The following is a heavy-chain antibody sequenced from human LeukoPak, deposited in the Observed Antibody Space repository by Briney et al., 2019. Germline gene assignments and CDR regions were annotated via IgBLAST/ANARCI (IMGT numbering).Heavy chain of an antibody. D-gene: IGHD3-22*01. CDR1: GGTFSSYA. CDR3: ARYYYDSSGNSPTFDY. J-gene: IGHJ4*02. V-gene: IGHV1-69*06. CDR2: IIPIFGTA. Sequence: SVKVSCKASGGTFSSYAISWVRQAPGQGLEWMGGIIPIFGTANYAQKFQGRVAITADKSTSTAYMELSSLRSEDTAVYYCARYYYDSSGNSPTFDYWGQGTLVTVSS.